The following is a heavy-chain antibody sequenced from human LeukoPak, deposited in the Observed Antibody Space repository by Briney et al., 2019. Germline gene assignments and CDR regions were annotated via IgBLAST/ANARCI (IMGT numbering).Heavy chain of an antibody. CDR1: GYLFTGYH. D-gene: IGHD3-9*01. CDR3: ARGEGKRYFDWFFS. Sequence: ASVKVSCKASGYLFTGYHMHWVRQAPGQGLEWMGWINPNNGATDFAQKFQGRVTMTRDTSISTAYIELSRLRSDDTAVYFCARGEGKRYFDWFFSWGQGTLVTVSS. J-gene: IGHJ5*01. V-gene: IGHV1-2*02. CDR2: INPNNGAT.